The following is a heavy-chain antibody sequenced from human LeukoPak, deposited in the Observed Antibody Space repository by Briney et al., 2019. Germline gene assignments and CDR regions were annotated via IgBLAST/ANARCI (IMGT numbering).Heavy chain of an antibody. CDR1: GGSISSGGYS. CDR2: IYHSGST. D-gene: IGHD6-19*01. J-gene: IGHJ4*02. Sequence: PSETLSLTCAVSGGSISSGGYSWSWLRQPPGKGLEWIGYIYHSGSTYYNPSLKSRVTISVDRSKNQFSLKLSSVTAADTAVYYCATYSSGWAFDYWGQGTLVTVSS. V-gene: IGHV4-30-2*01. CDR3: ATYSSGWAFDY.